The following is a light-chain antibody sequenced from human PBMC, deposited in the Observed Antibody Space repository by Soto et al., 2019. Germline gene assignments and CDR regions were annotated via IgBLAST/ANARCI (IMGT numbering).Light chain of an antibody. CDR1: QSVSSY. J-gene: IGKJ2*01. Sequence: EIVLTQSPATLSLSPGERATLSCRASQSVSSYLAWYQQKPGQTPRLLIYDASNRATGIPARFSGSGSGTDFTLTISSLEPVDFAVYYCQQRSSWPRTFGQGTKLESK. CDR3: QQRSSWPRT. CDR2: DAS. V-gene: IGKV3-11*01.